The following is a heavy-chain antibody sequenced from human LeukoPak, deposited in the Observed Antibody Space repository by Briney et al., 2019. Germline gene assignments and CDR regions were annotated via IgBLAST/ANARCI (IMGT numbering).Heavy chain of an antibody. V-gene: IGHV3-21*04. D-gene: IGHD3/OR15-3a*01. CDR3: AKVRTGHYFDY. CDR1: GFTFSSYS. CDR2: ISSSSSYI. Sequence: GGSLRLSCAASGFTFSSYSMNWVRQAPGKGLEWVSSISSSSSYIYYADSVKGRFTISRDNSKNTLYLQMNSLRAEDTAVYCCAKVRTGHYFDYWGQGTLVTVSS. J-gene: IGHJ4*02.